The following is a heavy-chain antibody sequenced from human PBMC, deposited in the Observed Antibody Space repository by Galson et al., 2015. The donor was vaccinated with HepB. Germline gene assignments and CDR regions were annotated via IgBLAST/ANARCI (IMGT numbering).Heavy chain of an antibody. CDR2: MDGGGDGT. D-gene: IGHD4-17*01. CDR3: AKDDYGWAFDI. V-gene: IGHV3-23*01. Sequence: SLRLSCATSGFTLSNNAMSWVRQAPGKGLEWVAAMDGGGDGTNYADSVKGRFIVSGDNSKNTLYLQMNSLRTADTSVYYCAKDDYGWAFDIWGQGTMVTVSS. CDR1: GFTLSNNA. J-gene: IGHJ3*02.